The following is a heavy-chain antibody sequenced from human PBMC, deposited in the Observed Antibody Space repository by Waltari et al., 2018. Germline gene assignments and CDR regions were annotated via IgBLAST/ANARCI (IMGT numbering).Heavy chain of an antibody. CDR1: GGSISSSNW. CDR2: IYHSGST. D-gene: IGHD6-13*01. J-gene: IGHJ2*01. V-gene: IGHV4-4*02. CDR3: ARASDPGYSSSWRTTPVGYFDL. Sequence: QVQLQESGPGLVKPSGTLSLTCAVSGGSISSSNWWSWVRQPPGQGLEWIGEIYHSGSTNYNPSLKSRVTISVDKSKNQFSLKLSSVTAADTAVYYCARASDPGYSSSWRTTPVGYFDLWGRGTLVTVSS.